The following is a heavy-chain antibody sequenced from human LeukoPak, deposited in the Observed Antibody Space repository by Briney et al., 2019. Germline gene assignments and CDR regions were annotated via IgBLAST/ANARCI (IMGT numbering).Heavy chain of an antibody. D-gene: IGHD2-15*01. CDR1: GFTFSSYA. Sequence: GGSLRLSCAASGFTFSSYAMHWVRQAPGKGLEWVAVISYDGSNKYYADSVKGRFTISRDNSKNTLYLQMNSLRAEDTAVCYCAREYCSGGSCYYYYFDYWGQGTLVTVSS. V-gene: IGHV3-30*04. J-gene: IGHJ4*02. CDR3: AREYCSGGSCYYYYFDY. CDR2: ISYDGSNK.